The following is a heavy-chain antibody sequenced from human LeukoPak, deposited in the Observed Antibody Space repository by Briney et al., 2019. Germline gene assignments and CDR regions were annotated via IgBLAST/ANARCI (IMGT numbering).Heavy chain of an antibody. CDR1: GYTFTGYY. V-gene: IGHV1-2*02. J-gene: IGHJ4*02. Sequence: ASVKVSCKASGYTFTGYYMHWVRQAPGQGLEWMGWINPNSGGTNCAQKFQGRVTMTRDTSISTAYMELSRLRSDDTAVYYCARVGGYEAPFDYWGQGTLVTVSS. CDR2: INPNSGGT. CDR3: ARVGGYEAPFDY. D-gene: IGHD5-12*01.